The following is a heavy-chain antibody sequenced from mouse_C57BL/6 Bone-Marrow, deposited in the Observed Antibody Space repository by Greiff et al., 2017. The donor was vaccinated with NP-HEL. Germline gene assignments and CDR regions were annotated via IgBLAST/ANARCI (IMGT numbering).Heavy chain of an antibody. D-gene: IGHD2-2*01. CDR1: GFSLTSYG. CDR3: AKHLWLRRGDYFDY. J-gene: IGHJ2*01. Sequence: VNVVESGPGLVAPSQSLSITCTVSGFSLTSYGVSWVRQPPGKGLEWLGVIWGDGSTNYHSALISRLSISKDNSKSQVFLKLNSLQTDDTATYYCAKHLWLRRGDYFDYWGQGTTLTVSS. V-gene: IGHV2-3*01. CDR2: IWGDGST.